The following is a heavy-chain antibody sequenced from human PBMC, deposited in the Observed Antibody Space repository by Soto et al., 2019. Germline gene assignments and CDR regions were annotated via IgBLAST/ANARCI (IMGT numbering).Heavy chain of an antibody. D-gene: IGHD3-3*01. V-gene: IGHV4-30-4*01. CDR3: ARGRFAYYYGLDV. Sequence: PLSLTCTVSGGSISSGNYYWSWIRQPPGKGLQWIGYIYYNGDTYYNPSLKSRATISVDTAMNHFSLKLSSMTAVDTAVYFCARGRFAYYYGLDVWGQGTTVTVSS. CDR1: GGSISSGNYY. CDR2: IYYNGDT. J-gene: IGHJ6*02.